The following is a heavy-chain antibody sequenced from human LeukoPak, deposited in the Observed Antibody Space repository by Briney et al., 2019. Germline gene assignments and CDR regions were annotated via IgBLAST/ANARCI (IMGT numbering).Heavy chain of an antibody. J-gene: IGHJ6*02. Sequence: QPGGSLRLSCAASGFTFSSYGMHWVCQAPGKGLEWVAVISYDGSNKYYADSVKGRFTTSRDNSKNTLYLQMNSLRAEDTAVYYCAKGAVVLYYGMDVWGQGTTVTVSS. D-gene: IGHD6-19*01. CDR1: GFTFSSYG. V-gene: IGHV3-30*18. CDR2: ISYDGSNK. CDR3: AKGAVVLYYGMDV.